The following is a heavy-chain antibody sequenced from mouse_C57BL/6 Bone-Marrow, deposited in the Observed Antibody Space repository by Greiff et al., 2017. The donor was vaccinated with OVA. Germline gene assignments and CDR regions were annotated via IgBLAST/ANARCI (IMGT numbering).Heavy chain of an antibody. CDR1: GYTFTNYW. J-gene: IGHJ4*01. D-gene: IGHD2-4*01. Sequence: QVQLQQSGAELVRPGTSVKMSCKASGYTFTNYWIGWAKQRPGHGLEWIGDIYPGGGYTNYNEKFKGKATLTADKSSSTAYMQFNSLTSEDSAIYYCARGYDYDYAMDYWGQGTSVTVSS. CDR3: ARGYDYDYAMDY. V-gene: IGHV1-63*01. CDR2: IYPGGGYT.